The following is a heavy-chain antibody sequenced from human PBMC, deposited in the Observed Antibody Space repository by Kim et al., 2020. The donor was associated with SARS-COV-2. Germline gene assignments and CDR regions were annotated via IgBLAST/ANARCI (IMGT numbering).Heavy chain of an antibody. J-gene: IGHJ4*02. D-gene: IGHD6-19*01. CDR2: IWYDGSNK. V-gene: IGHV3-33*01. Sequence: GGSLRLSCAASGFTFSSYGMHWVRQAPGKGLEWVAVIWYDGSNKYYADSVKGRFTISRDNSKNTLYLQMNSLRAEDTAVYYCTSEPIAVAGKGADYWGQGTLVTVSS. CDR3: TSEPIAVAGKGADY. CDR1: GFTFSSYG.